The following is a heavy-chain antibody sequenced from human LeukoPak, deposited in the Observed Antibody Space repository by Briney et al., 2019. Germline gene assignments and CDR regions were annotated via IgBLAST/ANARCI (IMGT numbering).Heavy chain of an antibody. CDR3: AKVQGFGELYPFDY. CDR2: ISWNSGSI. V-gene: IGHV3-9*01. J-gene: IGHJ4*02. D-gene: IGHD3-10*01. CDR1: GFTFDDYA. Sequence: HPGRSLRLSCAASGFTFDDYAMLWVRQAPGKGLEWVSGISWNSGSIGYADSVKGRFTISRDNAKNSLYLQMNSLRAEDTAVYYCAKVQGFGELYPFDYWGQGTLVTVSS.